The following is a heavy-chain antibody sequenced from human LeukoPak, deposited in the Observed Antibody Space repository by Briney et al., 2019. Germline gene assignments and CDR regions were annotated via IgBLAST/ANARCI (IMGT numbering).Heavy chain of an antibody. J-gene: IGHJ6*03. V-gene: IGHV4-39*01. Sequence: ASETLSLTCTVSGGSISSSSYYWGWIRQPPGKGLEWIGSIYYTGSTYYNPSLKSRVTISVDTSKNQFSLKLSSVAAADTAVYYCARLHYGGNYGYYYYYMDVWGKGTTVTISS. CDR1: GGSISSSSYY. CDR3: ARLHYGGNYGYYYYYMDV. D-gene: IGHD4-23*01. CDR2: IYYTGST.